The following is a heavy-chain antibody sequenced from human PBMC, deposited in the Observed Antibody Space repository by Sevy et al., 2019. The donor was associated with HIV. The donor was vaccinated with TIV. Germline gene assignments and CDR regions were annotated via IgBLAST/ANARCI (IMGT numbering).Heavy chain of an antibody. CDR1: GFTFTSSA. D-gene: IGHD3-10*01. J-gene: IGHJ5*02. V-gene: IGHV1-58*01. Sequence: ASVKVSCKASGFTFTSSAVQWVRQARGQRLEWIGWIVVGSGTTNYAQKFKERVTITRDMSTSTAYMELSSLRSEDTAVYYCAADGVTELGSFDHWGQGTLVTVSS. CDR3: AADGVTELGSFDH. CDR2: IVVGSGTT.